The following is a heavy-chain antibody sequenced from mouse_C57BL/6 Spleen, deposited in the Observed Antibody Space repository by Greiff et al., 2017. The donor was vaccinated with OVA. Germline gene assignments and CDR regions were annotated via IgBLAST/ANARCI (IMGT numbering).Heavy chain of an antibody. D-gene: IGHD2-4*01. J-gene: IGHJ3*01. Sequence: EVHLVESGGDLVKPGGSLKLSCAASGFTFSSYGMSWVRQTPDKRLEWVATISSGGSYTYYPDSVKGRFTISRDNAKNTLYLQMSSLKSEDTAMYYCARQRDYDEAWFAYWGQGTLVTVSA. V-gene: IGHV5-6*01. CDR1: GFTFSSYG. CDR3: ARQRDYDEAWFAY. CDR2: ISSGGSYT.